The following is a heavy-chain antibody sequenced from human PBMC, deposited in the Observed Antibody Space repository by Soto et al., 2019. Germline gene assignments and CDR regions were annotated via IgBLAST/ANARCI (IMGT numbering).Heavy chain of an antibody. J-gene: IGHJ4*02. CDR3: ERGRGNCVVTTCYLPFDS. D-gene: IGHD2-2*01. V-gene: IGHV3-53*02. Sequence: EVQLVETGGGLIQPGGSLILSCAASGFTVSSKYMSWLRQAPGKGLEWVSIIYSDGNTYYADSVKGRFTISRDNSKNTRNRQMNSLRAEDTAVYFCERGRGNCVVTTCYLPFDSWGQGTLVTVSS. CDR1: GFTVSSKY. CDR2: IYSDGNT.